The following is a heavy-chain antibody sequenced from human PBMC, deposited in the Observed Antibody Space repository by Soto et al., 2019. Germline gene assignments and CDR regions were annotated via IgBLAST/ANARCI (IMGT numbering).Heavy chain of an antibody. V-gene: IGHV3-11*05. D-gene: IGHD4-17*01. CDR2: ISSSSSYT. J-gene: IGHJ4*02. CDR1: GFTFSDYY. Sequence: QVQLVESGGGLVKPGGSLRLSCAASGFTFSDYYMNWIRQAPGKGLEWVSYISSSSSYTNYADSVKGRFTISRDNAKNSLYLQMNSLRAEDTAVYYCERARRLRDRGDFDYWGQGTLVTVSS. CDR3: ERARRLRDRGDFDY.